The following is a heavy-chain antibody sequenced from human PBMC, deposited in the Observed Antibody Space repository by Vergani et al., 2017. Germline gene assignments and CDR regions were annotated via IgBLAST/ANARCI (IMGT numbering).Heavy chain of an antibody. CDR2: MKGGGDTK. J-gene: IGHJ5*01. Sequence: EVELVESGGGLVPPGGSLGLSCSASGFTFNEYWLHWARQVPGKGLVWVSGMKGGGDTKSYADSVKGRFTISRDNAKNTLFLPMNSLRAEDTAVYYCARARKFRFGVVWGNWFD. CDR3: ARARKFRFGVVWGNWFD. V-gene: IGHV3-74*01. D-gene: IGHD3-3*01. CDR1: GFTFNEYW.